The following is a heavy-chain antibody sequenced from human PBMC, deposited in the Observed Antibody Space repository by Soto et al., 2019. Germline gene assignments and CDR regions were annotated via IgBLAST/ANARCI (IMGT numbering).Heavy chain of an antibody. V-gene: IGHV1-18*01. CDR1: GYTFTTYG. CDR2: ISTYNGNT. Sequence: QVQLVQSGGEVKKPAASVQVSCKASGYTFTTYGMSWVRQAPGQGLVWMGWISTYNGNTKYAERLQGRVTMTTDTTTSTAYMELRGLRSDDTVVYYCARGPTYYYDNSGNYCLDYWGQGTLVTVSS. CDR3: ARGPTYYYDNSGNYCLDY. D-gene: IGHD3-22*01. J-gene: IGHJ4*02.